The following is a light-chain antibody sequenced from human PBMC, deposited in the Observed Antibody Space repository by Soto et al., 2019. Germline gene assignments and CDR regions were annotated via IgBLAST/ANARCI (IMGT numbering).Light chain of an antibody. CDR3: QQYENWPPYS. CDR2: WGS. V-gene: IGKV3-15*01. J-gene: IGKJ2*03. CDR1: QSVGPN. Sequence: TQSPATLSMSLGEEVSLSCRASQSVGPNLAWYQQRPGQAPRLLIHWGSTRANGVPARFRGSGRGTDFTLTISNLQSEDLAVYYCQQYENWPPYSFGQGTRLDIK.